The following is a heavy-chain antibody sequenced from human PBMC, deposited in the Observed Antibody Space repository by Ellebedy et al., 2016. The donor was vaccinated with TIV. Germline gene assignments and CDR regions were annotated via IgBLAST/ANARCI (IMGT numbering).Heavy chain of an antibody. CDR3: ARANWRDYVWGSYRPHHDYYYGMDV. CDR2: IYYSGST. Sequence: SETLSLTCTVSGGSISSYYWSWIRQPPGKGLEWIGYIYYSGSTNYNPSLKSRVTISVDTSKNQFSLKLSSVTAADTAVYYCARANWRDYVWGSYRPHHDYYYGMDVWGQGTTVTVSS. CDR1: GGSISSYY. D-gene: IGHD3-16*02. V-gene: IGHV4-59*01. J-gene: IGHJ6*02.